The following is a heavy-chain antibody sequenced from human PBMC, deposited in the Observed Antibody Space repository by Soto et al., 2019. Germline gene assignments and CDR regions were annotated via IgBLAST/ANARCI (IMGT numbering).Heavy chain of an antibody. CDR3: AKKVNSGPGSQYFDY. D-gene: IGHD3-10*01. CDR2: FRTGGDDGTT. J-gene: IGHJ4*02. CDR1: GFTFSSYS. Sequence: LRLSCAASGFTFSSYSMSWVRQAPGKGLEWVSGFRTGGDDGTTYYADSVKGRFTISRDNSKNTLFLQMNSLRVEDTAIYYCAKKVNSGPGSQYFDYWGQGTLVTVSS. V-gene: IGHV3-23*01.